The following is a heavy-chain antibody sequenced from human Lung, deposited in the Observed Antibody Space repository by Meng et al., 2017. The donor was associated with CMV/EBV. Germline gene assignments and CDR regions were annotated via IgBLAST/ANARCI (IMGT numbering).Heavy chain of an antibody. J-gene: IGHJ6*02. V-gene: IGHV1-69*05. CDR3: VRDCSVASCYDFYYYGMDV. CDR1: GGTFNSYS. CDR2: SIPMYATV. D-gene: IGHD2-2*01. Sequence: SXXVSXKASGGTFNSYSISWVRQAPGQGLEWMGGSIPMYATVNYAQKFQGRVTITTDESASTAYMELSSLRSEDTGVYYCVRDCSVASCYDFYYYGMDVWXRGTXVTGAS.